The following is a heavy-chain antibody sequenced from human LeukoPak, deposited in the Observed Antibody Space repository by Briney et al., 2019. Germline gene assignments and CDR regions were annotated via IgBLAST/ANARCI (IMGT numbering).Heavy chain of an antibody. J-gene: IGHJ4*02. CDR3: ARVRGSNIFDY. D-gene: IGHD2/OR15-2a*01. V-gene: IGHV3-21*01. CDR2: ISSSSSYI. CDR1: GFTFSSYS. Sequence: GGSLRLSCAASGFTFSSYSMNWVRQAPGKGLEWVSSISSSSSYIYYADSVKGRFTISRDNAKNSLYLQMNSLRAEDTAVHYCARVRGSNIFDYWGQGTLVTVSS.